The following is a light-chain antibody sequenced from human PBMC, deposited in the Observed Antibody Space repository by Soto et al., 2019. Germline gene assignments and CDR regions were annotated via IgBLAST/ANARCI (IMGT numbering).Light chain of an antibody. J-gene: IGKJ1*01. CDR1: QSISDW. CDR3: QQYNSYS. V-gene: IGKV1-5*01. CDR2: DIS. Sequence: IQMTQSPSTLPASGGDRGTITCRASQSISDWLAWYQQKPGKAPKLLIYDISNLEIGVPSRFSGSGSGTEFTLTISGLQPDDFATYYCQQYNSYSFGQGTKVDIK.